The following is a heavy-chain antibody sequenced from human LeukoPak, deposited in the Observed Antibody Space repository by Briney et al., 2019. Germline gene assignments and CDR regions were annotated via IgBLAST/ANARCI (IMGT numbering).Heavy chain of an antibody. CDR2: IYHSGST. Sequence: SETLSLTCAVSGYSISSGYYWGWIRQPPGKGLEWIGSIYHSGSTYYNPSLKSRVTISVDTSKNQFSLKLSSVTAADTAVYYCASPKLNCGGDCYLYDYWGQGTLVTVSS. D-gene: IGHD2-21*02. CDR3: ASPKLNCGGDCYLYDY. CDR1: GYSISSGYY. J-gene: IGHJ4*02. V-gene: IGHV4-38-2*01.